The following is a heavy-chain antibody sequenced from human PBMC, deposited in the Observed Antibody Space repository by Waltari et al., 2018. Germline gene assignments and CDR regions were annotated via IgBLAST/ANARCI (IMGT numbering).Heavy chain of an antibody. CDR1: GGSFSGYY. J-gene: IGHJ6*03. CDR2: SNHSGTT. CDR3: ARKPPRITIFVGPYYYYYYMDV. D-gene: IGHD3-3*01. Sequence: QVQLQQWGAGLLKPSETLSLTCACYGGSFSGYYWSWIRQPPGKGPGVFGESNHSGTTNYNPPLKRRGTRSVDTPKNQFSLKLSAVTAADTAVYYCARKPPRITIFVGPYYYYYYMDVWGKGTTVTVSS. V-gene: IGHV4-34*01.